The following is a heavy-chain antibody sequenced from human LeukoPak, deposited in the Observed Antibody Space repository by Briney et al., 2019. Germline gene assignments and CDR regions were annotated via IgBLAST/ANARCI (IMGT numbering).Heavy chain of an antibody. CDR3: ATLAYCGGDCYPGAFDI. CDR2: INHSGST. D-gene: IGHD2-21*02. J-gene: IGHJ3*02. CDR1: GGSFSGYY. Sequence: SETLSLTCAVYGGSFSGYYWSWIRQPPGKGLEWIGEINHSGSTNYNPSLKSRVTISVDTSKNQFSLKLSSVIAADTAVYYCATLAYCGGDCYPGAFDIWGQGTMVTVSS. V-gene: IGHV4-34*01.